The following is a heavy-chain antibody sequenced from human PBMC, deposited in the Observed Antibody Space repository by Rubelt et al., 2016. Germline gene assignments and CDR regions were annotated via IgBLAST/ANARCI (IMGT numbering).Heavy chain of an antibody. J-gene: IGHJ4*02. CDR2: IYYSGST. CDR1: GGSISRSSYY. CDR3: ARDPTPLPLERDCG. Sequence: QLQLQESGPGLVKPSETLSLTCTVSGGSISRSSYYWGWIRQPPGRGLEWIGNIYYSGSTYYNPSLKSRVTISVDTSKNQFSLKLCPVTAPDTAVYYCARDPTPLPLERDCGWGQGTLVTVSS. D-gene: IGHD1-1*01. V-gene: IGHV4-39*07.